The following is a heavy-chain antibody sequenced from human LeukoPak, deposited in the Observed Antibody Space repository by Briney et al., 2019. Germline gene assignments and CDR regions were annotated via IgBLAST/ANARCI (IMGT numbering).Heavy chain of an antibody. CDR3: ARDGDSYDSSGYSRAYYFDY. D-gene: IGHD3-22*01. J-gene: IGHJ4*02. V-gene: IGHV3-21*01. Sequence: GGSLRLSCAASGFTFSSYSMNWVRQAPGKGLEWVSSISSSSSYIYYADSVKGRFTISRDNAKNSLYLQMNSLRAEDTAVYYCARDGDSYDSSGYSRAYYFDYWGQGTLVTVSS. CDR1: GFTFSSYS. CDR2: ISSSSSYI.